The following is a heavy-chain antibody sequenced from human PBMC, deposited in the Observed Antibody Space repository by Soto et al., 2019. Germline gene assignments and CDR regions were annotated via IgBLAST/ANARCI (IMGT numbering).Heavy chain of an antibody. CDR3: ARHGTYYDFWSGYHMHYYMDV. V-gene: IGHV4-59*08. Sequence: PSETLSLTCTVSGGSISSYYWSWIRQPPGKGLEWIGYIYYSGSTNYNPSLKSRVTISVDTSKNQFSLKLSSVTAADTAVYYCARHGTYYDFWSGYHMHYYMDVWGKGTTVTVSS. D-gene: IGHD3-3*01. CDR1: GGSISSYY. CDR2: IYYSGST. J-gene: IGHJ6*03.